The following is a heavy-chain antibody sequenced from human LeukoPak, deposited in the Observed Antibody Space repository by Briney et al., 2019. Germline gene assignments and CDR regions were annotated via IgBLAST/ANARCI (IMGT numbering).Heavy chain of an antibody. CDR1: GFTFGSYG. CDR2: ISGSGGST. D-gene: IGHD4-11*01. CDR3: ARGQHRVTSSDDAFDI. J-gene: IGHJ3*02. Sequence: PGGSLRLSCAASGFTFGSYGMSWVRQAPGKGLEWVSAISGSGGSTYYADSVKGRFTISRDNSKNTLYLQMNSLRVEDTAVYYCARGQHRVTSSDDAFDIWGQGTMVTVSS. V-gene: IGHV3-23*01.